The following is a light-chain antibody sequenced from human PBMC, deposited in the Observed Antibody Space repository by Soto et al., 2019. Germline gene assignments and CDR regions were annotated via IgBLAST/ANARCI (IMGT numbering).Light chain of an antibody. CDR2: GAS. Sequence: EIVLTQSPGTLSLSPGERATLSCRASQSVSRNYLAWYQQKPGQAPRLLIYGASSRATGIPDRFSGSGSGTDFTLTISSLEPEDFAVYYCHQYGSAPYTCGQGTKLEIK. J-gene: IGKJ2*01. V-gene: IGKV3-20*01. CDR3: HQYGSAPYT. CDR1: QSVSRNY.